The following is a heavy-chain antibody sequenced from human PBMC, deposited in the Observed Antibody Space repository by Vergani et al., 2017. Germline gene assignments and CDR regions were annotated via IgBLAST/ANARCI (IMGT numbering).Heavy chain of an antibody. D-gene: IGHD6-13*01. J-gene: IGHJ4*02. V-gene: IGHV3-33*01. CDR2: IWYDGSNK. Sequence: QVQLVESGGGVVQPGRSLRLSCAASGFTFSSYGMHWVRQAPGKGLEWVAVIWYDGSNKYYADSVKGRFTISRDNSKNTLYLQMNSLRAEDTAVYYCAREFVAAAGTTGGYWGQGTLVTVSS. CDR3: AREFVAAAGTTGGY. CDR1: GFTFSSYG.